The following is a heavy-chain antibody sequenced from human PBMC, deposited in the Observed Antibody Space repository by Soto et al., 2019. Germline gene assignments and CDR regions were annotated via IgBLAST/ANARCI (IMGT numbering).Heavy chain of an antibody. Sequence: QAHLVESGGRVVQPGRSLRLSCAASGFNFSKFGMYWVRQAPGKGLEWVAVIWYDGSQKYYADSVKGRFTISRDNSNNTLYLQMSSLRAEDTAVYYCAKVVWGLYTFGRPLDNWGHGTLVTVSS. J-gene: IGHJ4*01. V-gene: IGHV3-33*07. CDR3: AKVVWGLYTFGRPLDN. CDR2: IWYDGSQK. CDR1: GFNFSKFG. D-gene: IGHD3-16*01.